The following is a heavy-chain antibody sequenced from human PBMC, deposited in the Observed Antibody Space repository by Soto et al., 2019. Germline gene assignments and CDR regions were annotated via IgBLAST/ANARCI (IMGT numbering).Heavy chain of an antibody. V-gene: IGHV4-34*01. CDR3: ASRGYSYDNWFYP. D-gene: IGHD5-18*01. J-gene: IGHJ5*02. CDR2: INHSGST. Sequence: SETLSLTCAVYGRSFSGYYWSWIRQPPGKGLEWIGEINHSGSTNYNPSLKSRVTISVDTSKNQFSLKLSSVTAADTAVYYCASRGYSYDNWFYPWGQGTLFTVSS. CDR1: GRSFSGYY.